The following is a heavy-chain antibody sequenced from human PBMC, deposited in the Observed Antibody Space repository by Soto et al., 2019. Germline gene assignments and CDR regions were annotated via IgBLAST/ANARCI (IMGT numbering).Heavy chain of an antibody. D-gene: IGHD3-22*01. J-gene: IGHJ5*02. CDR3: AFHTYSYDSSGYFMFDP. CDR1: GYTFTSYY. V-gene: IGHV1-46*01. CDR2: INPSGGST. Sequence: QVQLVQSGAEVKKPGASVKVSCKASGYTFTSYYMHWVRQAAGQGLEWMGIINPSGGSTSYEQQFQGRVNIASDTSTCTVYIDLTSLRCDDSAVYYCAFHTYSYDSSGYFMFDPWGKGPLVTVSS.